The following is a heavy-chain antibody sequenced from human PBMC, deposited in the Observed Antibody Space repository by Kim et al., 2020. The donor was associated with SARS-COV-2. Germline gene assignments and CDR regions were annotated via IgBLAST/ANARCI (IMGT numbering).Heavy chain of an antibody. V-gene: IGHV3-48*02. CDR1: GFTFSSYS. CDR3: ARDPRYCSGGSCPY. D-gene: IGHD2-15*01. CDR2: ISSSSSTI. Sequence: GGSLRLSCAASGFTFSSYSMNWVRQAPGKGLEWVSYISSSSSTIYYADSVKGRFTISRDNAKNSLYLQMNSLRDEDTAVYYCARDPRYCSGGSCPYWGQGTLVTVSS. J-gene: IGHJ4*02.